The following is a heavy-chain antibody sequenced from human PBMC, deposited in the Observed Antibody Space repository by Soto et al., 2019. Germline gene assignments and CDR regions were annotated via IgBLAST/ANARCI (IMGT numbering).Heavy chain of an antibody. CDR3: ASKAGIAAAVALYYGMDV. V-gene: IGHV1-69*13. Sequence: SVKVSCKASGGTFSSYAISWVRQAPGQGLEWMGGIIPIFGAANYAQKFQGRVTITADESTSTAYMELSSLRSEDTAVYYCASKAGIAAAVALYYGMDVWGQGTTVTVSS. CDR1: GGTFSSYA. J-gene: IGHJ6*02. CDR2: IIPIFGAA. D-gene: IGHD6-13*01.